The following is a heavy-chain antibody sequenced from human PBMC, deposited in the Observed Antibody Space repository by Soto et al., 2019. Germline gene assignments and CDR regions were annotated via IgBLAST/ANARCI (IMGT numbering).Heavy chain of an antibody. Sequence: PCGSQRHPRAAAGGNFSGHTSLWVRQTPARGREWVAHISPDGSQIFYADSVKGRFTISRDNSKNTLYLQLNSLRAEDTSLYLCATEIADTSLLTCWGQGTLVTVSP. CDR1: GGNFSGHT. CDR2: ISPDGSQI. D-gene: IGHD3-9*01. V-gene: IGHV3-30-3*01. CDR3: ATEIADTSLLTC. J-gene: IGHJ1*01.